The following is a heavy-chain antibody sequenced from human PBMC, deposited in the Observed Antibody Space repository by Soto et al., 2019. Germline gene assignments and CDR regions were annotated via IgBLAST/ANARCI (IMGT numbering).Heavy chain of an antibody. Sequence: ASVKVSCKASGYTFTNYYMHWVRQAPGQGLEWMGIINPSGGSTSYAQKFQGRVTMTRDTSTSTVYMELSSLRSEDTAVYYCASRGSGYYTDFYYYYGMDVWGQGTTVTVSS. V-gene: IGHV1-46*01. CDR2: INPSGGST. CDR3: ASRGSGYYTDFYYYYGMDV. D-gene: IGHD3-3*01. J-gene: IGHJ6*02. CDR1: GYTFTNYY.